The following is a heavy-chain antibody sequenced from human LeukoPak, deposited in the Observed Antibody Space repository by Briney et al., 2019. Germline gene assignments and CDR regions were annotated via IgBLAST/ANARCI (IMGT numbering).Heavy chain of an antibody. J-gene: IGHJ6*02. CDR2: IYYSGST. CDR1: GGSISSYY. D-gene: IGHD3-10*01. CDR3: ARDRITMVRGVMDNNYYYYGMDV. Sequence: SEALSLTCTVSGGSISSYYWSWIRQPPGKGLEWIGYIYYSGSTNYNPSLKSRVTISVDTSKNQFSLKLSSVTAADTVVYYCARDRITMVRGVMDNNYYYYGMDVWGQGTTVTVSS. V-gene: IGHV4-59*01.